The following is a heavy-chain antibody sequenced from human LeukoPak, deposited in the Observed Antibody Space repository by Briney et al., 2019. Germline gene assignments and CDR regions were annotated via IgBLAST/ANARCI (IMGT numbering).Heavy chain of an antibody. CDR1: GFTFSSYA. J-gene: IGHJ4*02. V-gene: IGHV3-23*01. CDR3: ANYAVARHSCSWWRD. Sequence: PGGSLRLSCAASGFTFSSYAMSWVRQAPGKGLEWVSAISGSGGSTYYADSVKGRFTISRDNSKNTLYLQVNSLRAEDTAVYYCANYAVARHSCSWWRDWGQGTLVTVSS. CDR2: ISGSGGST. D-gene: IGHD6-13*01.